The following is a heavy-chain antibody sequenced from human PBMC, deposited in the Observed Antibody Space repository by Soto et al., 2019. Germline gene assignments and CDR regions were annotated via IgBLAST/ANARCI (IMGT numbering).Heavy chain of an antibody. V-gene: IGHV1-18*01. Sequence: ASVKASCKASGYTFSSYGLSWVRQAPGQGLEWMGWISPSNGNTNYAQKFQGRLTMTTDTSTSTAYMELRSLRSDDATVYYCARIIMIFGVDNLGNYFDYWGQGTLVTVSS. CDR3: ARIIMIFGVDNLGNYFDY. J-gene: IGHJ4*02. D-gene: IGHD3-3*01. CDR1: GYTFSSYG. CDR2: ISPSNGNT.